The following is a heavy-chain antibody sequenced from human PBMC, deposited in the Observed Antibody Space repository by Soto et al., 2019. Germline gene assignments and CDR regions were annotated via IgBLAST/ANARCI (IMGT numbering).Heavy chain of an antibody. CDR2: INHSGST. V-gene: IGHV4-34*01. Sequence: QVQLQQWGAGLLKPSETLSLTCAVYGGSFSGYYWSWIRQPPGKGLEWIGEINHSGSTNYNPSLKSRVTISVDTSKNQFSLKLSSVTAADTAVYYCARRGGEDIVVVVAATQRSGVDVWGQGTTVTVSS. J-gene: IGHJ6*02. D-gene: IGHD2-15*01. CDR1: GGSFSGYY. CDR3: ARRGGEDIVVVVAATQRSGVDV.